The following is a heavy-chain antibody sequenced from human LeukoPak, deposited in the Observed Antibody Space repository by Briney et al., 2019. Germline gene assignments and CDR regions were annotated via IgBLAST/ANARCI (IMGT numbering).Heavy chain of an antibody. V-gene: IGHV3-30-3*01. CDR1: GFSFSSYA. D-gene: IGHD5-12*01. Sequence: GGSLRLSCAGSGFSFSSYAMHWVRQAPGKGLEWVAVISYDGSNKYYADSVKGRFTISRDNSKNTLYLQMNSLRAEDTAVYYCARDGRNSGYDTGDWGQGTLVTVSS. J-gene: IGHJ4*02. CDR3: ARDGRNSGYDTGD. CDR2: ISYDGSNK.